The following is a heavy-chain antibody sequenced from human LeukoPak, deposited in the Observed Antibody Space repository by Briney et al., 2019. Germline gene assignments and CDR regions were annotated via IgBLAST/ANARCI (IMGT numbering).Heavy chain of an antibody. Sequence: QSGGPLRLSCAASGFTVSSNYMSWVRQAPGKGLEWVSVIYSGGSTYYADSVKGRFTISRDNSKNTLYLQMNSLRAEDTAVYYCARSTPSPDIVVVPAANGMDVWGQGTTVTVSS. CDR3: ARSTPSPDIVVVPAANGMDV. J-gene: IGHJ6*02. D-gene: IGHD2-2*01. V-gene: IGHV3-53*01. CDR2: IYSGGST. CDR1: GFTVSSNY.